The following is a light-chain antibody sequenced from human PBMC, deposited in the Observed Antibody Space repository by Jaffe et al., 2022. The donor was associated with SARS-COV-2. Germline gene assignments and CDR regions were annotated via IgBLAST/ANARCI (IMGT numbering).Light chain of an antibody. CDR1: QSVGSN. CDR3: QQYNNWRT. J-gene: IGKJ1*01. CDR2: GAS. V-gene: IGKV3-15*01. Sequence: EIVMTQSPATLSVSPGERATLSCRASQSVGSNLAWYQQKPGQAPRLLIYGASTRATGIPARFSGSGSGTEFTLTISSLQSEDFAVYYCQQYNNWRTFGQGTQVEIK.